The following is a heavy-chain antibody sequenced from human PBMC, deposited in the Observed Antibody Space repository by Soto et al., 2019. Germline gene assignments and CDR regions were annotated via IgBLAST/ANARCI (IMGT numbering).Heavy chain of an antibody. V-gene: IGHV3-30*18. CDR1: GFIFSSYG. Sequence: PGGSLRLSCAASGFIFSSYGMHWVRQAPGKGLEWVAVISYDGSNKYYAESVKGRFIISRDKSENTLYLQMNSLRAEDTAVYYCAKDLGSGHPYYYYALDVWGQGTTVTVSS. J-gene: IGHJ6*02. CDR3: AKDLGSGHPYYYYALDV. CDR2: ISYDGSNK. D-gene: IGHD3-10*01.